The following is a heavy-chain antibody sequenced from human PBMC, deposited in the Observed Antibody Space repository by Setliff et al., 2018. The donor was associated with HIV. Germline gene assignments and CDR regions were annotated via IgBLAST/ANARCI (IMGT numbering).Heavy chain of an antibody. CDR2: IIPMFGTT. J-gene: IGHJ6*03. CDR3: ARVGEMATIGYSYYYMDV. D-gene: IGHD5-12*01. CDR1: GVTFRRFA. V-gene: IGHV1-69*13. Sequence: ALVKVSCKASGVTFRRFAFSWVRQAPGQGLEWMGGIIPMFGTTNYAQKFQGRVTITADESTSTVYMELTSLRFEDTAVYYCARVGEMATIGYSYYYMDVWGKGTTVTVSS.